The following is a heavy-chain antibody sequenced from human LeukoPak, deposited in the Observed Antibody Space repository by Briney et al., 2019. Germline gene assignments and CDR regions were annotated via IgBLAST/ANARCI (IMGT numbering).Heavy chain of an antibody. CDR3: ATNSGWYGVS. Sequence: GGSLRLSCTVSGFTLSSYEMSWSRQAPGKGLEWVSSIDYSGGSSYYADSVKGRFTISREDSKNTLYLQLNSLRAEDTALYYCATNSGWYGVSWGQGTLVTVSS. V-gene: IGHV3-23*01. CDR1: GFTLSSYE. D-gene: IGHD6-19*01. CDR2: IDYSGGSS. J-gene: IGHJ4*02.